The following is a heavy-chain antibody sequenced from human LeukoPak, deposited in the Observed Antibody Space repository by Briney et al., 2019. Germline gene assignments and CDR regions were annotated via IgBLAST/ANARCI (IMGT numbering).Heavy chain of an antibody. D-gene: IGHD5-12*01. V-gene: IGHV4-61*08. J-gene: IGHJ4*02. CDR3: ASWRGYRGYDYGFDY. CDR2: IFYSGALFSRGDT. CDR1: SGSISSAVYY. Sequence: SETLSLTCTVSSGSISSAVYYWSWIRQSPGKGLEWIANIFYSGALFSRGDTYYNPSLKSRVTISVDTSKNQFSLKVRSVTAADTAVYYCASWRGYRGYDYGFDYWGQGTLVTVSS.